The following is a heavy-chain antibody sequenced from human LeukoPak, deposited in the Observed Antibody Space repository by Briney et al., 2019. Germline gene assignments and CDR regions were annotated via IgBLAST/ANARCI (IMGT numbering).Heavy chain of an antibody. CDR1: GFTFSSYG. CDR3: AKDSTAMVTGGDY. V-gene: IGHV3-30*18. D-gene: IGHD5-18*01. CDR2: ISYDGSNK. J-gene: IGHJ4*02. Sequence: GGSLRLSCAGSGFTFSSYGMHWVRQAPGKGLEWVAVISYDGSNKYYADSVKGRFTISRDNSKNTLYLQMNSLRAEDTAVYYCAKDSTAMVTGGDYWGQGTLVTVSS.